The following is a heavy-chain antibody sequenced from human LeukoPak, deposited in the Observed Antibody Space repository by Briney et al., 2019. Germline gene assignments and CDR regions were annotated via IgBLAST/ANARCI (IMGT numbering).Heavy chain of an antibody. V-gene: IGHV3-21*04. J-gene: IGHJ4*02. CDR2: ISSSSSYI. D-gene: IGHD3-22*01. CDR3: ARINYYDGSGFYRDY. Sequence: GGPLRLSWAASGFTFSSYSMNWVRRAPGKGLEWVSSISSSSSYIYYADSVKGRFTISRDNAKNSLYLQMNSLRAEDTAVYYCARINYYDGSGFYRDYWGQGTLVTVSS. CDR1: GFTFSSYS.